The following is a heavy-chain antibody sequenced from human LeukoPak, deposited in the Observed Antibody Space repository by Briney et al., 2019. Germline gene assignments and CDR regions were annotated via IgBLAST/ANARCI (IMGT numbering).Heavy chain of an antibody. CDR1: GFTFSSYS. V-gene: IGHV3-21*01. D-gene: IGHD3-3*01. CDR3: ARDNYDFWSGYYRMVRWFDP. Sequence: GGSPRLSCAASGFTFSSYSMNWVRQAPGKGLEWVSSIGSSSSYIYYADSVKGRFTISRDNAKNSLYLQMNSLRAEDTAVYYCARDNYDFWSGYYRMVRWFDPWGQGTLVTVSS. J-gene: IGHJ5*02. CDR2: IGSSSSYI.